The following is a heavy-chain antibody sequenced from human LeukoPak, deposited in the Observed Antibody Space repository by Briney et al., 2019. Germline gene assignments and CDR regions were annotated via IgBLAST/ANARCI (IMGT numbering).Heavy chain of an antibody. Sequence: GGSLRLSCAASGFTFDDYTMHWVRQAPGKGLEWVSLISWDGGITYYADSVKGRFTISRDNSKNSLYLQMNSLRTEDTALYYCAKDRSLSYYRAGPFDYWGQGTLVTVSS. D-gene: IGHD3-10*01. J-gene: IGHJ4*02. CDR2: ISWDGGIT. CDR3: AKDRSLSYYRAGPFDY. CDR1: GFTFDDYT. V-gene: IGHV3-43*01.